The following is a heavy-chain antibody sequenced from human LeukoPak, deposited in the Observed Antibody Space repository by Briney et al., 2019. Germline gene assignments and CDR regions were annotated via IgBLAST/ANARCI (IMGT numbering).Heavy chain of an antibody. Sequence: SETLSLTCTVSGGSISSSRYYWGWIRQPPGKGLEWIGSIYYSASTYYNPSLKSRVTISVDTSKNQFSLKLSSVTAADTAVYYCARHGYCSGGSCYSGWFDPWGQGTLVTVSS. CDR3: ARHGYCSGGSCYSGWFDP. CDR2: IYYSAST. D-gene: IGHD2-15*01. J-gene: IGHJ5*02. CDR1: GGSISSSRYY. V-gene: IGHV4-39*01.